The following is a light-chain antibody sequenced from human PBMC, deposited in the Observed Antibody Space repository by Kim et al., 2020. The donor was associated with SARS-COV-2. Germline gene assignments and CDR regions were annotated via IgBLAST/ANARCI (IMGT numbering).Light chain of an antibody. CDR2: AAS. CDR3: QKCDSAPWT. J-gene: IGKJ1*01. CDR1: QEISNY. V-gene: IGKV1-27*01. Sequence: ASVGDRVTLTCRARQEISNYLAWFQLKPGKAPKLLIYAASALQPGVPSRFSGSGSGTDFTLTVTSLQPEDVATYYCQKCDSAPWTFGQGTKVDIK.